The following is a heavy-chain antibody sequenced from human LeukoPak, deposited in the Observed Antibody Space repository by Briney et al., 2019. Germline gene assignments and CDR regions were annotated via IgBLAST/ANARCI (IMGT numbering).Heavy chain of an antibody. CDR1: GFIFSNYN. CDR3: ARDRWELLSNSYHYCGLDV. V-gene: IGHV3-48*01. Sequence: PGGSLRLSCAASGFIFSNYNMNWVRQAPGKGLEWVSYISSSSRTVYYADSVKGRFTISRDNAKKSLYLQMNSLRAEDTAVYYCARDRWELLSNSYHYCGLDVWGQGTTVTVSS. CDR2: ISSSSRTV. J-gene: IGHJ6*02. D-gene: IGHD2-15*01.